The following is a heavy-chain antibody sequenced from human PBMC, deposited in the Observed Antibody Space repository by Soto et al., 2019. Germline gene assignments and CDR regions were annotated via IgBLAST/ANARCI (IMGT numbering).Heavy chain of an antibody. Sequence: PGESLKISCQGSGYSFTTYWIGWVSQMPGKGLEWMGIIYPGNSDIRYSPSFQGQVTISADKSISTAYLKWGGLKASDTAMYYCARLGIWSYGMDVWGQGTTVTVSS. V-gene: IGHV5-51*01. CDR3: ARLGIWSYGMDV. D-gene: IGHD3-16*01. J-gene: IGHJ6*02. CDR2: IYPGNSDI. CDR1: GYSFTTYW.